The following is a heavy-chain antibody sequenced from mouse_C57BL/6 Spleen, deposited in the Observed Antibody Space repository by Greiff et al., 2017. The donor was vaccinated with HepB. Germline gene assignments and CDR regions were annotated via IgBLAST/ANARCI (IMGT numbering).Heavy chain of an antibody. CDR2: IYPGGGYT. V-gene: IGHV1-63*01. D-gene: IGHD1-1*01. CDR1: GYTFTNYW. J-gene: IGHJ2*01. Sequence: QVQLQQSGAELVRPGTSVKMSCKASGYTFTNYWIGWAKQRPGHGLEWIGDIYPGGGYTNYNEKFKGKATLTADKSSSTAYMQFSSLTSEDSAIYYCASSPTVVATPFDYWGQGTTLTVSS. CDR3: ASSPTVVATPFDY.